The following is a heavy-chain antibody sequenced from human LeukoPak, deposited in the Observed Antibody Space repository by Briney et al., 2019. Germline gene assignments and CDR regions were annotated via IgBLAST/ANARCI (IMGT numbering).Heavy chain of an antibody. V-gene: IGHV4-39*07. Sequence: SETLSLTCTVSGGSISSSSYYWGWIRQAPGKGREWIGSIYYSGSTYYNPSLKSRVTISVDTSKNQFSLKLSSVTAADTAVYYCASRRSSGVCDYWGQGTLVTVSS. CDR2: IYYSGST. D-gene: IGHD2-8*01. CDR3: ASRRSSGVCDY. CDR1: GGSISSSSYY. J-gene: IGHJ4*02.